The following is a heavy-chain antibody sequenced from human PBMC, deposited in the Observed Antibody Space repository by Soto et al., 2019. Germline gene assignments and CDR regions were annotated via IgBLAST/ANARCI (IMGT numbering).Heavy chain of an antibody. V-gene: IGHV4-59*01. CDR3: ARAFYDFWSGDYYYYMDV. CDR1: GGSFSGYY. Sequence: SETLSLTCAVYGGSFSGYYWSWIRQPPGKGLEWIGYIYYSGSTNYNPSLKSRVTISVDTSKNQFSLKLSSVTAADTAVYYCARAFYDFWSGDYYYYMDVWGKGTTVTVSS. J-gene: IGHJ6*03. D-gene: IGHD3-3*01. CDR2: IYYSGST.